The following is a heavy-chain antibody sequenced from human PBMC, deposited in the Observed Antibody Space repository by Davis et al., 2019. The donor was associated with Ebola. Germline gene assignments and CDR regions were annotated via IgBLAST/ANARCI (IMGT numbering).Heavy chain of an antibody. CDR2: IIPIFGTA. CDR1: GGTFSSYA. Sequence: AASVKVSCKASGGTFSSYAISWVRQAPGQGLEWMGWIIPIFGTANYAQRFQGRVTITADESTSTAYMELSSLRSEDTAVYYCARGGRELLEHYFDYWGQGTLVTVSS. CDR3: ARGGRELLEHYFDY. J-gene: IGHJ4*02. D-gene: IGHD1-26*01. V-gene: IGHV1-69*13.